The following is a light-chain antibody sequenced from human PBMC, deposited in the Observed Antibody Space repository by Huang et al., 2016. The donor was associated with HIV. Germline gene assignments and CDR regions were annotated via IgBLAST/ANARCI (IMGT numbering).Light chain of an antibody. CDR1: QSITTY. V-gene: IGKV1-39*01. Sequence: IQMTQSPSSLPAFVGDRVTITRRASQSITTYLNWYQQKIGESPKLLIYAASILQSGVPLSFGGSGSGTNFSLTITNLQSEDFAVYYCQQSYSIPWTFGQGTRVEI. CDR3: QQSYSIPWT. J-gene: IGKJ1*01. CDR2: AAS.